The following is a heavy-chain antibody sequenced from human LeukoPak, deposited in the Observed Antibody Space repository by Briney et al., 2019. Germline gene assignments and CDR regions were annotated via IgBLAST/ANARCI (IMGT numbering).Heavy chain of an antibody. CDR1: GFTFDDYA. CDR3: ARRGPPYYFDY. V-gene: IGHV3-9*01. Sequence: GGSLRLSCAASGFTFDDYAMHWVRQAPGKGLEWVSGISWNSGSIGYVDSVKGRFTISRDNAKNSLYLQMNSLRAEDTAVYYCARRGPPYYFDYWGQGTLVTVSS. CDR2: ISWNSGSI. J-gene: IGHJ4*02.